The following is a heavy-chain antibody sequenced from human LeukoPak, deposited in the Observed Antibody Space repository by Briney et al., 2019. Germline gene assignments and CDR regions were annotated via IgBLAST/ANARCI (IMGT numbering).Heavy chain of an antibody. CDR2: IYHSGST. D-gene: IGHD3-22*01. CDR3: ATAAPITMIVVVSRADAFDI. CDR1: GYSISSGYY. V-gene: IGHV4-38-2*02. Sequence: SETLSLTCTVSGYSISSGYYWRWIRQPPGKGLEWIGSIYHSGSTYYNPSLKSRVTISVDTSKNQFSLKLSSVTAADTTVYYCATAAPITMIVVVSRADAFDIWGQGTMVTVSS. J-gene: IGHJ3*02.